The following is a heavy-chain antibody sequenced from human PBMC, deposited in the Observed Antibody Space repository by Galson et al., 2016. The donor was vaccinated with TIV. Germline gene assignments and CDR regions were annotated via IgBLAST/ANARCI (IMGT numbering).Heavy chain of an antibody. CDR3: ASDRNTAFDTYHYYYGMDV. D-gene: IGHD5-18*01. J-gene: IGHJ6*02. CDR1: GYKFIGYH. CDR2: IIPLFGTA. Sequence: SCKASGYKFIGYHVHWVRQAPGQGLEWMGGIIPLFGTANYAQKFQGRATITADESTNTAYMELNSLRSGDTAVYYCASDRNTAFDTYHYYYGMDVWGQGTTVTVSS. V-gene: IGHV1-69*01.